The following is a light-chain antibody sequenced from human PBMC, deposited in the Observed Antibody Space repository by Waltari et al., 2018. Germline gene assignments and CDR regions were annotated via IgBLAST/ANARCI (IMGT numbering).Light chain of an antibody. V-gene: IGLV3-21*02. CDR1: NIGSKP. Sequence: SYILTQPPSVSVAPGQTARIPCGGNNIGSKPVHWYQQKPGQAPVLVVSDDSDRPSGIRERFSDSNSGNTATLTISRVEAGDEADYYCQVWDSSSDHRVFGGGTTLTVL. CDR3: QVWDSSSDHRV. J-gene: IGLJ3*02. CDR2: DDS.